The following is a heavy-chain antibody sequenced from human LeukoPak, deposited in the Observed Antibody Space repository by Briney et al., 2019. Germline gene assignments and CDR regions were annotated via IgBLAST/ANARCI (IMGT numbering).Heavy chain of an antibody. D-gene: IGHD1-26*01. CDR1: GYSFTSHW. V-gene: IGHV5-51*01. CDR2: IYPGDSDT. CDR3: ARARSSWVFDI. Sequence: GESLKISCKGSGYSFTSHWIGWVRQMPGKGLEWMGIIYPGDSDTRYSPSFQGQVTISADKSISTAYLRWSSLKASDTAMYYCARARSSWVFDIWGQGTMVTVSS. J-gene: IGHJ3*02.